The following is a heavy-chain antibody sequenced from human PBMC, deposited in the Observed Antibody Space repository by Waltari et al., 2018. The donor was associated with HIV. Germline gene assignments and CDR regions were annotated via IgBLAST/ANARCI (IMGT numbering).Heavy chain of an antibody. D-gene: IGHD6-19*01. CDR3: AKEAAVSAGPLDS. CDR2: IGGNDEST. V-gene: IGHV3-23*04. J-gene: IGHJ4*02. Sequence: EVDLAESAGGLVQSGRHYSMFYRPPGRTGHPHVLTWVRQAPGKGLRWVSSIGGNDESTHYADSVRGRFTISRDDSHNTLSLQMDSLTINDTAVYYCAKEAAVSAGPLDSWGQGVVVIVSS. CDR1: GRTGHPHV.